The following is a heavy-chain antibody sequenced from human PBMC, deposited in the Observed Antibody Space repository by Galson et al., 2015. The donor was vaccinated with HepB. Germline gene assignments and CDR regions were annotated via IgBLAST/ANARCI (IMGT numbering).Heavy chain of an antibody. D-gene: IGHD6-13*01. CDR1: GGSFSDYY. Sequence: SETLSLTCAVYGGSFSDYYWSWIRQPPGKGLEWIGEINHSGSTNYNPSLKSRVTISVDTSKNQFSLKLSSVTAADTAVYYCARGGGSSSYIDYWGQGTLVTVSS. J-gene: IGHJ4*02. CDR3: ARGGGSSSYIDY. V-gene: IGHV4-34*01. CDR2: INHSGST.